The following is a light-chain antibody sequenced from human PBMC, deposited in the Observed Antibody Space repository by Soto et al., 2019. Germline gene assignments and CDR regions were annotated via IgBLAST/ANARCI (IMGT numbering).Light chain of an antibody. CDR1: SSDVGGYKY. CDR3: SSYTSSSTPDV. CDR2: EVS. J-gene: IGLJ1*01. V-gene: IGLV2-14*01. Sequence: QSVLTQPASVSGSPGQSITISCTGTSSDVGGYKYVSWYQQHPGKAPKLMIHEVSNRPSGVSNRFSGSKSGNTASLTISGLQAEDEADYYCSSYTSSSTPDVFGTGTKVTVL.